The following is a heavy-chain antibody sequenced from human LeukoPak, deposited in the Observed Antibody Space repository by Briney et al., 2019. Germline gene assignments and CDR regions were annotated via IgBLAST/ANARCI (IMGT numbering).Heavy chain of an antibody. D-gene: IGHD1-26*01. Sequence: SETLSLTCTVSGGSISSGGYYWSWIRQHPGKGLEWTGYIYYSGSTYYNPSLKSRVTISVDTSKNQFSLKLSSVTAADTAVYYCARDRSGSYGMDVWGQGTTVTVSS. J-gene: IGHJ6*02. CDR2: IYYSGST. V-gene: IGHV4-31*03. CDR1: GGSISSGGYY. CDR3: ARDRSGSYGMDV.